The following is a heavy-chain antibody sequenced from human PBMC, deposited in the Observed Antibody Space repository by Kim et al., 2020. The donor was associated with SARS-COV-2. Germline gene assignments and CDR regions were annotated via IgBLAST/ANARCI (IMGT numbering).Heavy chain of an antibody. CDR1: GFTFGDYA. J-gene: IGHJ4*02. Sequence: GGSLRLSCTASGFTFGDYAMSWVRQAPGKGLEWVGFIRSKACGGTTEYAASVKGRFTISRDDSKSIAYLQMNSLKTEDTAVYYCTRALRPGIAVAASAGGYWGQGTLVTVSS. CDR3: TRALRPGIAVAASAGGY. D-gene: IGHD6-19*01. V-gene: IGHV3-49*04. CDR2: IRSKACGGTT.